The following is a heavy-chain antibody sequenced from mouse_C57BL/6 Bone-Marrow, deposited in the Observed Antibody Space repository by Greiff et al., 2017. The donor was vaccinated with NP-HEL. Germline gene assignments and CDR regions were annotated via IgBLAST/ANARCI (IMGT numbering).Heavy chain of an antibody. D-gene: IGHD1-1*01. CDR1: GYTFTSYW. V-gene: IGHV1-72*01. CDR3: ARDTTVVAPYWYFDV. J-gene: IGHJ1*03. Sequence: QVQLQQPGAELVKPGASVKLSCKASGYTFTSYWMHWVKQRPGRGLEWIGRIDPNSGGTKYNEKFKSKATLTVDKPSSTAYMQLSSLTSEDSAVYYCARDTTVVAPYWYFDVWGTGTTVTGSS. CDR2: IDPNSGGT.